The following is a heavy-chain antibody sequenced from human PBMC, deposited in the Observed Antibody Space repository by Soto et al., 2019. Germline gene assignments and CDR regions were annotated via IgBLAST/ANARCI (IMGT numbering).Heavy chain of an antibody. D-gene: IGHD3-9*01. CDR1: GYTFTGYY. J-gene: IGHJ6*02. CDR2: INPNSGGT. V-gene: IGHV1-2*02. Sequence: ASVKVSCKASGYTFTGYYMHWVRQAPGQGLEWMGWINPNSGGTNYAQKFQGRVTMTRNTSISTAYMELSRLRSDDTAVYYCARADWDYYGMDVWGQGTTVTVSS. CDR3: ARADWDYYGMDV.